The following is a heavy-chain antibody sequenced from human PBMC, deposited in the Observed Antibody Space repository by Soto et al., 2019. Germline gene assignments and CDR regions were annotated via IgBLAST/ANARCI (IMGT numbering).Heavy chain of an antibody. J-gene: IGHJ4*02. V-gene: IGHV1-46*01. Sequence: QVQLVQSGAEVKRPGASVKVSCKSSGETFSSHYMHWVRQAPGQGLEWMGIINPSGESTTYAQNFRGRVNMTRETATKALNMELSRLTSEDTAVYYCACIGFCSGFNCYIFEYWGQGTLVTVTS. D-gene: IGHD2-15*01. CDR1: GETFSSHY. CDR2: INPSGEST. CDR3: ACIGFCSGFNCYIFEY.